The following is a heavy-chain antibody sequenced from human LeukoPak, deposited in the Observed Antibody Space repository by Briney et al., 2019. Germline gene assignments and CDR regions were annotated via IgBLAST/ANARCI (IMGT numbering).Heavy chain of an antibody. Sequence: KPSETLSLTCTVSGGSVIDYYWSWLRQSPGQGLEWIAYIHGGGYTNYNPSLRSRVTISVDTSKKQFSLRMTSVTAADTAVYYCAQRQGAISGDYYYFDPWGQGTLVTVSS. D-gene: IGHD1-26*01. V-gene: IGHV4-4*09. CDR2: IHGGGYT. CDR1: GGSVIDYY. CDR3: AQRQGAISGDYYYFDP. J-gene: IGHJ5*02.